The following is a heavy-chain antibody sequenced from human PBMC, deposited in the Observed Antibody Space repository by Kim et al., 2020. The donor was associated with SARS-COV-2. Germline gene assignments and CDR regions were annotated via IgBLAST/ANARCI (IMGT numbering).Heavy chain of an antibody. V-gene: IGHV1-69*13. J-gene: IGHJ6*02. CDR2: IIPIFGTA. CDR1: GGTFSSYA. CDR3: ARESGTGYRGYYYYYGMDV. Sequence: SVKVSCKASGGTFSSYAISWVRQAPGQGLEWMGGIIPIFGTANYAQKFQGRVTITADESTSTAYMELSSLRSEDTAVYYCARESGTGYRGYYYYYGMDVWGQGTTVTVSS. D-gene: IGHD3-9*01.